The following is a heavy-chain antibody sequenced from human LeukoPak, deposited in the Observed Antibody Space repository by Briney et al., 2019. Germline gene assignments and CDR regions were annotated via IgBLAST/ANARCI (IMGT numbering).Heavy chain of an antibody. Sequence: PSETLSLTCTVSGGSISSGDYYWSWIRQPPGKGMEWIGYIYYSGSTYYNPSLKSRVTISVDTSKNQFSLKLSSVTAADTAVYYCARGESRVSICHWGQGTLVTVSS. CDR1: GGSISSGDYY. CDR2: IYYSGST. D-gene: IGHD6-13*01. V-gene: IGHV4-30-4*01. CDR3: ARGESRVSICH. J-gene: IGHJ4*02.